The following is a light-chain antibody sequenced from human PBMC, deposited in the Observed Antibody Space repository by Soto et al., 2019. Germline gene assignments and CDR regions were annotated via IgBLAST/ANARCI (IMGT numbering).Light chain of an antibody. CDR2: DAS. Sequence: DIQMTQSPSSLSASVGDRVTITCQASQDISNYLNWYQQKPGKAPKLLIYDASNLETGVPSRFSGSGSGTDFTFTISSLQPEDIATYYCQQYDTRPYTFGQGTKLEIK. J-gene: IGKJ2*01. V-gene: IGKV1-33*01. CDR3: QQYDTRPYT. CDR1: QDISNY.